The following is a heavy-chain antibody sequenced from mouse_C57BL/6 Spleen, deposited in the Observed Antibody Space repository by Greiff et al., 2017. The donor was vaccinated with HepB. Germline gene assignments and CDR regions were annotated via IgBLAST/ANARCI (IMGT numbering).Heavy chain of an antibody. CDR1: GYTFTNYW. J-gene: IGHJ4*01. Sequence: QVQLQQPGAELVRPGSSVKLSCKASGYTFTNYWIGWAKQRPGHGLEWIGDIYPGGGYTNYNEKFKGKATLTADKSSSTAYMQFSSLTSEDSAIYYCARDSSGYGAMDYWGQGTSVTVSS. V-gene: IGHV1-63*01. CDR2: IYPGGGYT. CDR3: ARDSSGYGAMDY. D-gene: IGHD3-2*02.